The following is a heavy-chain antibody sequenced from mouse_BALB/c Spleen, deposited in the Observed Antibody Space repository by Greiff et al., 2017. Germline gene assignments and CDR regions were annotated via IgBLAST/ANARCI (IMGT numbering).Heavy chain of an antibody. D-gene: IGHD2-14*01. CDR1: GYAFSSYW. Sequence: QVQLQQSGAELVRPGSSVKISYKASGYAFSSYWMNWVKQRPGQGLEWIGQIYPGDGDTNYNGKFKGKATLTADKSSSTAYMQLSSLTSEDSAVYFCAPGVRQAMDYWGQGTSVTVSS. V-gene: IGHV1-80*01. CDR2: IYPGDGDT. CDR3: APGVRQAMDY. J-gene: IGHJ4*01.